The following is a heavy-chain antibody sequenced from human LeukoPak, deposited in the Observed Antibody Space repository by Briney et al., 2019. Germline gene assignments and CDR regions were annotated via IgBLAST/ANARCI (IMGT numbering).Heavy chain of an antibody. D-gene: IGHD4-23*01. Sequence: GESLKISCQGSGYSFANYWIGWVRQMPGKGLEWMGFIYPGDSDTRYSPFFQGQVNISADKSISTAYLQWSSLKASDTAMYYCARSYYGGNPGFDYWGQGTLVTVSS. CDR1: GYSFANYW. V-gene: IGHV5-51*01. J-gene: IGHJ4*02. CDR3: ARSYYGGNPGFDY. CDR2: IYPGDSDT.